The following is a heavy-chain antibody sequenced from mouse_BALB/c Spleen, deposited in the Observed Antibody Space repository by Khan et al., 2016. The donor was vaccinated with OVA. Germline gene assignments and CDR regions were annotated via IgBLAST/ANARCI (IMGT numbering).Heavy chain of an antibody. V-gene: IGHV5-6-5*01. J-gene: IGHJ4*01. CDR1: GFTLSSYA. CDR2: INSGGST. Sequence: EGERGEDGGGLVKHGGSMKIYCAVSGFTLSSYAVYWIRQTPEKRLEWVASINSGGSTYYPDSVKGRFTISRDDARNILYLQMSSLRSEDTAMYYCTRLVDYWGQGTSVTVSS. CDR3: TRLVDY.